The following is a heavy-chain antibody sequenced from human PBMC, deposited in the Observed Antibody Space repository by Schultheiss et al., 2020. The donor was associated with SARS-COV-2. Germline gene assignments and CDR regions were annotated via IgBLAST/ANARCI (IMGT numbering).Heavy chain of an antibody. CDR2: IHYSGST. J-gene: IGHJ4*02. CDR3: ARLRGKVSYGGYSYGTFDY. CDR1: GGSISSYY. V-gene: IGHV4-59*12. Sequence: SETLSLTCTVSGGSISSYYWSWIRQPPGKVLEWIGDIHYSGSTNYNPSLKSRVTISVDTSKNQFSLKLSSVTAADTAVYYCARLRGKVSYGGYSYGTFDYWGQGTLVTVSS. D-gene: IGHD5-18*01.